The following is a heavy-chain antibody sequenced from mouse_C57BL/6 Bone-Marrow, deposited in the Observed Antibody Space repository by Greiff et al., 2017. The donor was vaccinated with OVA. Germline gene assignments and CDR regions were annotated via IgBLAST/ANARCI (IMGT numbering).Heavy chain of an antibody. CDR3: SRYAAQANDYAMDY. CDR2: IYPGGGYT. V-gene: IGHV1-63*01. J-gene: IGHJ4*01. D-gene: IGHD3-2*02. CDR1: GYTFTNYW. Sequence: QVQLQQSGAELVRPGTSVKMSCKASGYTFTNYWLGWAKQRPGHGLAWIGDIYPGGGYTNYNEKLKGKATLTADKSSSTAYMQFSSLTSEDSSICYSSRYAAQANDYAMDYWCQGTSVTVSS.